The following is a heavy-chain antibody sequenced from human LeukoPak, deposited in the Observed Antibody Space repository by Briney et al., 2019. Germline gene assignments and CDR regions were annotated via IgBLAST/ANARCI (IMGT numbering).Heavy chain of an antibody. J-gene: IGHJ4*02. CDR2: IYYSGAT. CDR3: ARGMVAGSDY. D-gene: IGHD6-19*01. CDR1: GGSISTYY. Sequence: SETLSLTCTASGGSISTYYWSWIRQPPGKGLEWIGYIYYSGATNYNPSLKSRVTISIDTSKNQFSLKLSSVTAADTAVYFCARGMVAGSDYWGQGTLVTVSS. V-gene: IGHV4-59*08.